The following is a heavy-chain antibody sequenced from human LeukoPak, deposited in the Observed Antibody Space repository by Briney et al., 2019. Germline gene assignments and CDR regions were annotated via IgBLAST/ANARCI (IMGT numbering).Heavy chain of an antibody. CDR1: GFTFSSYA. J-gene: IGHJ4*02. Sequence: PGGSLRLACAASGFTFSSYAMSWVRQAPGKGLEWVSAISGSGGSTYYADSVKGRFTISRDNSKNTLYLQMNSLRAEDTAVYYCAKRGQQQLVRDYWGQGTLVTVSS. CDR3: AKRGQQQLVRDY. CDR2: ISGSGGST. V-gene: IGHV3-23*01. D-gene: IGHD6-13*01.